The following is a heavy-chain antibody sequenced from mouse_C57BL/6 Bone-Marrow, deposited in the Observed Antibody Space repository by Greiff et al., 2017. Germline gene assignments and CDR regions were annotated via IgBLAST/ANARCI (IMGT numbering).Heavy chain of an antibody. CDR3: AREGGLLSYAMDS. CDR2: IYPGDGDT. CDR1: GYAFSSYW. D-gene: IGHD2-10*01. J-gene: IGHJ4*01. Sequence: VQLQESGAELVKPGASVKISCKASGYAFSSYWMNWVKQRPGKGLEWIGQIYPGDGDTNYNGKFKGKATLTADKSSSTAYMQLSSLTSEDSAVYFCAREGGLLSYAMDSWGQGTSVTVSS. V-gene: IGHV1-80*01.